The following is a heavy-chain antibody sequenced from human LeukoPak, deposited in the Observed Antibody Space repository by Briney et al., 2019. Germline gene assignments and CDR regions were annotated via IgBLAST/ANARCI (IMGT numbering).Heavy chain of an antibody. CDR3: ARVNQWELPY. D-gene: IGHD1-26*01. V-gene: IGHV3-23*01. Sequence: GGSLRLSCAASGFTFSSYAMSWVRQAPGKGLEWVSAISGSGGSTYYADSVKGRFTISRDNAKNSLYLQMNSLRAEDTAVYYCARVNQWELPYWGQGTLVTVSS. J-gene: IGHJ4*02. CDR2: ISGSGGST. CDR1: GFTFSSYA.